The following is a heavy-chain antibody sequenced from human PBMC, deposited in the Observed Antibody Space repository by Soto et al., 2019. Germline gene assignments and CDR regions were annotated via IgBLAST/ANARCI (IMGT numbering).Heavy chain of an antibody. V-gene: IGHV1-69*06. CDR1: GAGDTFSNYG. CDR3: WRHDKTALPPLDS. D-gene: IGHD1-1*01. CDR2: TIPAFGTA. J-gene: IGHJ4*02. Sequence: VQSGAEVKSPGSAVKVSCKVSGAGDTFSNYGLNWRRQAPGQGLAWMGGTIPAFGTANYAHQFQGRVTISADTSTAAAYMELSSLRSDDTAVYYCWRHDKTALPPLDSWGQGTLVSVSS.